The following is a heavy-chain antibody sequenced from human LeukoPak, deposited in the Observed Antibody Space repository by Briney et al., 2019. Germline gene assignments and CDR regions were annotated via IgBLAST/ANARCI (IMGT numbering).Heavy chain of an antibody. Sequence: SETLSLTCTVSGGSISSSSYYWGWIRQPPGEGLEWIGSIYYSGSTYYNPSLKSRVTISVDTSKNQFSLKLSSVTAADTAVYYCARRPIYSGSYFDYWGQGTLVTVSS. D-gene: IGHD1-26*01. CDR3: ARRPIYSGSYFDY. CDR1: GGSISSSSYY. J-gene: IGHJ4*02. CDR2: IYYSGST. V-gene: IGHV4-39*01.